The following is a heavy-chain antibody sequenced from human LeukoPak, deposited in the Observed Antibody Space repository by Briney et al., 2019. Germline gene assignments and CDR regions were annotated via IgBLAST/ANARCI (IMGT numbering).Heavy chain of an antibody. CDR3: TTGTVTDFDY. Sequence: GGSLRLSCGASGFTFSNARMSWVRQAPGKGREWVGRIKRTTDGGTTDYAAPVKGRFTISRDDSKQTLYLQMNSVKAEDTAVYYCTTGTVTDFDYSGQGTLVTVSS. CDR1: GFTFSNAR. CDR2: IKRTTDGGTT. J-gene: IGHJ4*02. V-gene: IGHV3-15*01. D-gene: IGHD4-17*01.